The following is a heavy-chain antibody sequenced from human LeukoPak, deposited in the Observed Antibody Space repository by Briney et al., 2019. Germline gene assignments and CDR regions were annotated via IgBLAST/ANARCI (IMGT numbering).Heavy chain of an antibody. Sequence: GASVKVSCKASGYTFTRYYMHWVRQAPGQGLEWMGIINPSGGSTSYAQKFQGRVTMTRDTSTSTVYMELSSLRSEDTAVYYCARERRPYGGTMIVVVPNVFDYWGQGTLVTVSS. V-gene: IGHV1-46*01. D-gene: IGHD3-22*01. CDR2: INPSGGST. CDR3: ARERRPYGGTMIVVVPNVFDY. CDR1: GYTFTRYY. J-gene: IGHJ4*02.